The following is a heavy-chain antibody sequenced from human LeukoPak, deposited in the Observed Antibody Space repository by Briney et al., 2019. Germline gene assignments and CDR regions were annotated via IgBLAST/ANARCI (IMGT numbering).Heavy chain of an antibody. CDR1: GYTFTSYY. CDR2: VNPSGGST. CDR3: ARLLIY. D-gene: IGHD2-21*01. V-gene: IGHV1-46*01. Sequence: ASVKVSCKASGYTFTSYYMHWVRQAPGQGLEWMGIVNPSGGSTSYAQKFQGRVTMTRDTSINTVYMEMKRLTSDDTAVYYCARLLIYWGQGTLVSVSS. J-gene: IGHJ4*02.